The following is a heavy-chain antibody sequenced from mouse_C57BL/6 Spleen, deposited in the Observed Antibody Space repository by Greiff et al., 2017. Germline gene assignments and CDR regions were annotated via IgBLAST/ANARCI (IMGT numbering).Heavy chain of an antibody. J-gene: IGHJ3*01. D-gene: IGHD2-5*01. V-gene: IGHV14-2*01. Sequence: VQLQESGAELVKPGASVKLSCTASGFNIKDYYMHWVKQRTEQGLEWIGRIDPEDGETKYAPKFQGKATITADTSSNTAYLQLSSLTSEDTAVYYCARLSNYEDWFAYWGQGTLVTVSA. CDR3: ARLSNYEDWFAY. CDR1: GFNIKDYY. CDR2: IDPEDGET.